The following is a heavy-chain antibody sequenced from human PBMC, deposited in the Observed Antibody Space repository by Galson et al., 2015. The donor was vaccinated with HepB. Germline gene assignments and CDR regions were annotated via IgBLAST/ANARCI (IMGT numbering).Heavy chain of an antibody. D-gene: IGHD3-10*01. CDR3: VGSGSYLLLRRSQNWFDP. V-gene: IGHV1-2*06. CDR1: GYTFTGYY. Sequence: SVKVSCKASGYTFTGYYMHWVRQAPGQGLEWMGRINPNSGGTNYAQKFQGRVTMTRDTSISTAYMELSRLRSDDTAVYYCVGSGSYLLLRRSQNWFDPWGQGTLVTVSS. CDR2: INPNSGGT. J-gene: IGHJ5*02.